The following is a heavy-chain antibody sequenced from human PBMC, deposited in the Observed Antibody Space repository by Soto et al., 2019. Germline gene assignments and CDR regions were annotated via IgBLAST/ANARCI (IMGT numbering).Heavy chain of an antibody. D-gene: IGHD3-10*01. CDR1: GDTFNSYT. CDR2: TIPILSMS. Sequence: QVHLVQSGAELRKPGSSVRVSCKASGDTFNSYTINWVRQAPGLGLEWMGRTIPILSMSNYALKFQGRLPITEDTSTSTADMVLSSLRSEVTAIYYCATSYRSGSQAFDYWGQGALVTVSS. J-gene: IGHJ4*02. CDR3: ATSYRSGSQAFDY. V-gene: IGHV1-69*02.